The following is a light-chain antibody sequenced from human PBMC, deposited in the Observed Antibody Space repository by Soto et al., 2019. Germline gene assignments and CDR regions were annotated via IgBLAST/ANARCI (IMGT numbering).Light chain of an antibody. Sequence: DMTQSPSSRSASGGDRDTIACRASQSISSYLNWYQQKPGKAPNLLIYAASSLQSGVPSRFSGSGSGTDFNLTISSLQPEDFATYYCQQSYSTSSITFGQGTRLEIK. CDR3: QQSYSTSSIT. CDR1: QSISSY. CDR2: AAS. V-gene: IGKV1-39*01. J-gene: IGKJ5*01.